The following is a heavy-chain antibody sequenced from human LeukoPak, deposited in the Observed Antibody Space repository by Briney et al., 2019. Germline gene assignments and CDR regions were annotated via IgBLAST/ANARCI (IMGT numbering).Heavy chain of an antibody. J-gene: IGHJ6*03. CDR3: ARVYSTYPYYYMDV. CDR2: MNSDGSST. D-gene: IGHD4-11*01. CDR1: GFTFSSYW. Sequence: GGSLRLSCAASGFTFSSYWMHWVRQAPGKGLVGVSRMNSDGSSTNYADSVKGRFTISRDNAKNTLYLQMNSLRAEDMAVYYCARVYSTYPYYYMDVWGKGTTVTVSS. V-gene: IGHV3-74*01.